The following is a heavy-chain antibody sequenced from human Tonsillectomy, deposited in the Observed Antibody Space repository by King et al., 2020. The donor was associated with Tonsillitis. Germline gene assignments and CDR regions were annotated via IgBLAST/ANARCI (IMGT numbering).Heavy chain of an antibody. CDR3: AKGGGYCSSTSCLIDY. J-gene: IGHJ4*02. CDR1: GFTFSNYA. CDR2: ISGRGGST. D-gene: IGHD2-2*03. V-gene: IGHV3-23*04. Sequence: EVQLVESGGGLVQPGGSLRLSCAASGFTFSNYAISWVRQAPGQGLEWVSTISGRGGSTYYGDSVTGRFTISRDNSKNTLYLQMNTLRAEDTAVYYCAKGGGYCSSTSCLIDYWGQGALVTGSS.